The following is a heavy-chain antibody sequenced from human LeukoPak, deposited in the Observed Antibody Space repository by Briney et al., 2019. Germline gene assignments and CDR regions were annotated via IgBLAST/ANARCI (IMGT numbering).Heavy chain of an antibody. V-gene: IGHV3-21*01. CDR2: ISTSGNYI. CDR3: ARDVASGYDRRFDP. Sequence: PGGSLRLSCAASGFTFNTYSMNWVRQAPGKGLEWVSSISTSGNYIYYADSVRGQFTTSRDNAKNSLYLQMNSLRVDDTAVYYCARDVASGYDRRFDPWGQGTLVRVSS. D-gene: IGHD5-12*01. J-gene: IGHJ5*01. CDR1: GFTFNTYS.